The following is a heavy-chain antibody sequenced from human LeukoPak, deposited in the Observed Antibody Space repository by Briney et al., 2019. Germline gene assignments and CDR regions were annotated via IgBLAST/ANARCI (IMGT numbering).Heavy chain of an antibody. CDR2: IWYDGSNK. Sequence: GGSLRLSCAASGFTFSSYGMHWVRQAPGKGLEWVAVIWYDGSNKYYADSVKGRFTISRDNSKNTLYLQMNSLRAEDTAVYYCARDRAWNYFDYWGQGTLVTVSS. D-gene: IGHD3-3*01. CDR3: ARDRAWNYFDY. J-gene: IGHJ4*02. CDR1: GFTFSSYG. V-gene: IGHV3-33*01.